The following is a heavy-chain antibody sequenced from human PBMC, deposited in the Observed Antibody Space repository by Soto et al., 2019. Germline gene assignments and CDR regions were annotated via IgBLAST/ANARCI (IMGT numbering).Heavy chain of an antibody. CDR2: IYYSGST. V-gene: IGHV4-39*01. CDR1: GGSISSSSYY. J-gene: IGHJ4*02. D-gene: IGHD4-17*01. CDR3: ARFFYGDHLDY. Sequence: QLQLQESGPGLVKPSETLSLTCTVSGGSISSSSYYWGWIRQPPGKGLEWIGSIYYSGSTYYNPSLKSRVTISVDTSKNQFSLKLSSVTAADTDVYYCARFFYGDHLDYWGQGTLVTVSS.